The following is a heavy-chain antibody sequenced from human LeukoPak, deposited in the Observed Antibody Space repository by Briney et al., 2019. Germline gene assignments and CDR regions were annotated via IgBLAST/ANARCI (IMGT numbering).Heavy chain of an antibody. D-gene: IGHD1-1*01. J-gene: IGHJ4*02. CDR1: GYTLTSYY. CDR2: INPSGGGT. CDR3: ARDPTGTYYFDY. V-gene: IGHV1-46*01. Sequence: ASVKVSCKASGYTLTSYYMHWVRQAPGQGLEWMGIINPSGGGTSYAQKFQGRVTMTRDTSTSTVYMELSSLRSEDTAVYYCARDPTGTYYFDYWGQGTLVTVSS.